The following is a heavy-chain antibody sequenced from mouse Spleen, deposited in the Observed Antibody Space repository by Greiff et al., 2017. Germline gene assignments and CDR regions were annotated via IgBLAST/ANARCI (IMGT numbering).Heavy chain of an antibody. CDR3: AAYYSLY. D-gene: IGHD2-12*01. Sequence: QVQLQQPGAELVMPGASVKLSCKASGYTFTSYWMHWVKQRPGQGLEWIGEIDPSDSYTNYNQKFKGKATLTVDKSSSTAYMQLSSLTSEDSAVYYCAAYYSLYWGQGTTLTVSS. CDR2: IDPSDSYT. J-gene: IGHJ2*01. CDR1: GYTFTSYW. V-gene: IGHV1-69*01.